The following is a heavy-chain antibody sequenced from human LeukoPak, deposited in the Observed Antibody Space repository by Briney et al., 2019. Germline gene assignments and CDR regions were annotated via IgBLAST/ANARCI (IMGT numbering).Heavy chain of an antibody. D-gene: IGHD3-10*01. CDR2: ISSGGITI. CDR3: ASNYFGSGSMKGDFYYMDV. Sequence: PGGSLRLSCAASGFTFSSYEMNWVRQAPGKGLEWVSYISSGGITIYYADSVKGRFTISRDNAKSSLYPQMNSLRAEDAGVYYCASNYFGSGSMKGDFYYMDVWGKGTTVTISS. CDR1: GFTFSSYE. J-gene: IGHJ6*03. V-gene: IGHV3-48*03.